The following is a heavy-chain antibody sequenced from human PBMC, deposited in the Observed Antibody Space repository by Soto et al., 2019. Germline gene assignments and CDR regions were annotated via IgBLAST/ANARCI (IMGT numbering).Heavy chain of an antibody. CDR1: GGTFSSYA. D-gene: IGHD3-22*01. J-gene: IGHJ5*02. CDR2: LIPIFGTA. Sequence: QVQLVQSGAEVKKPGSSVKVSCKASGGTFSSYAISWVRQAPGQGLEWMGGLIPIFGTANYAQKFQGRVTITADESTSTAYMELRGLTSEDTAIYYCARNGIEYYDSSGWFDPWGQGTLVTVSS. V-gene: IGHV1-69*12. CDR3: ARNGIEYYDSSGWFDP.